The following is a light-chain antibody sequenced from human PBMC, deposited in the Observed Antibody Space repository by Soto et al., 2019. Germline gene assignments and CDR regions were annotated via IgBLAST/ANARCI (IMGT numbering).Light chain of an antibody. CDR3: SSYTTISTYV. CDR1: SSDVGGYNY. Sequence: QSVLTQPASVSGSPGQSITISCTGTSSDVGGYNYVSWYQQHPGKATKLMIYDVRNRPSGVSNRFSGSKSVNTASLTISGLQAEDEADYYCSSYTTISTYVFGTGTKVTDL. V-gene: IGLV2-14*01. CDR2: DVR. J-gene: IGLJ1*01.